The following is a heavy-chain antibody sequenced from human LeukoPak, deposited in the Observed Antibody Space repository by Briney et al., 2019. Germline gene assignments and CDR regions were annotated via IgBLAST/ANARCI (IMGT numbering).Heavy chain of an antibody. V-gene: IGHV4-61*01. CDR1: GGSVSSGSYY. D-gene: IGHD3-22*01. Sequence: PSETLSLTCTVSGGSVSSGSYYWSWIRQPPGKGLEWIGYIYYSGSTNYNPSLKSRVTISVDTSKNQFSLKLSSVTAADTAVYYCARDQARTYYYDSSGYSYGMDVWGQGTTVTVSS. J-gene: IGHJ6*02. CDR3: ARDQARTYYYDSSGYSYGMDV. CDR2: IYYSGST.